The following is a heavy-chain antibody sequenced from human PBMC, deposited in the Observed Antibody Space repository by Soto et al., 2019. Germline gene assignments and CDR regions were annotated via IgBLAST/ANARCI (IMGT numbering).Heavy chain of an antibody. V-gene: IGHV4-61*01. CDR2: IYYSGST. CDR1: GGSVSSGSYY. Sequence: SETLSLTCTVSGGSVSSGSYYWSWIRQPPGKGLEWIGYIYYSGSTNYNPSLKSRVTISVDTSKNQFSLKLSSVTAADTAVYYCARSRDYYYGMDVWGQGTTVTVSS. J-gene: IGHJ6*02. CDR3: ARSRDYYYGMDV.